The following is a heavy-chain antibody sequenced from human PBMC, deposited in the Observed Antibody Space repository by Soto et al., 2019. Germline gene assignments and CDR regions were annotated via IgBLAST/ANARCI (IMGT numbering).Heavy chain of an antibody. CDR3: AKDTSWFGELSYFDY. J-gene: IGHJ4*02. CDR1: GFTFSSYA. V-gene: IGHV3-23*01. Sequence: PGGSLRLSCAASGFTFSSYAMSWVRQAPGKGLEWVSAISGSGGSTYYADSVKGRFTISRDNSKNTLYLQMNSLRAEDTAVYYCAKDTSWFGELSYFDYWGQGTLVTVSS. D-gene: IGHD3-10*01. CDR2: ISGSGGST.